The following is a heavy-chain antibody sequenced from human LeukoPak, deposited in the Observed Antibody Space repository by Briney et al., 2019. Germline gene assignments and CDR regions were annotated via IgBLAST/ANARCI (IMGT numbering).Heavy chain of an antibody. D-gene: IGHD3-3*01. CDR2: MNPNSGNT. CDR3: ARVAYYDFXSGXXXIHXYGMDV. V-gene: IGHV1-8*01. Sequence: GASVKVSCTASGYTFTSYDINWVRQATGQGLEWMGWMNPNSGNTGYAQKFQGRVTMTRNTSISTAYMELSSLRSEDTAVYYCARVAYYDFXSGXXXIHXYGMDVWGQGTTVTVS. J-gene: IGHJ6*02. CDR1: GYTFTSYD.